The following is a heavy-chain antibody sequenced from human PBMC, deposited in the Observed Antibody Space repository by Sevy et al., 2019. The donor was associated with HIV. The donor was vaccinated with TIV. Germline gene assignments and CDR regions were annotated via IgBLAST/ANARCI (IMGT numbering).Heavy chain of an antibody. CDR3: ARGVLASYFDY. D-gene: IGHD2-8*01. Sequence: GESLKISCKGSGYNFPNYGIAWVRQMPGKDLEWMGIIYPGVSDVRYSPSSQGQVTFSADKSISTAYLQWSSLKASDSAIYYCARGVLASYFDYWGQGTLVTVSS. J-gene: IGHJ4*02. CDR1: GYNFPNYG. CDR2: IYPGVSDV. V-gene: IGHV5-51*01.